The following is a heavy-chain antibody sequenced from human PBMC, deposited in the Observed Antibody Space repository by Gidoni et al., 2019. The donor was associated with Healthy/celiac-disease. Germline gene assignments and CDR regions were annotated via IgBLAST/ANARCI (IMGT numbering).Heavy chain of an antibody. D-gene: IGHD3-3*01. V-gene: IGHV3-21*01. CDR1: GFTFSSYS. CDR2: ISSSSSYI. CDR3: ARGTEFWSGYSPEYYYYYYGMDV. Sequence: EVQLVESGGGLVKPGGSLSLSCAASGFTFSSYSMNWVRQAPGKGLEWVSSISSSSSYIYYADSVKGRFTISRDNAKNSLYLQMNSLRAEDTAVYYCARGTEFWSGYSPEYYYYYYGMDVWGQGTTVTVSS. J-gene: IGHJ6*02.